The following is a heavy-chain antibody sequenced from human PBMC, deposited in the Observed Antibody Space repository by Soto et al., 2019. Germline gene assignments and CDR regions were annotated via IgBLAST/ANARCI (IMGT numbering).Heavy chain of an antibody. CDR3: SRGAYCGGDCYHEYNI. D-gene: IGHD2-21*02. V-gene: IGHV1-18*01. CDR2: ISPNSGNT. J-gene: IGHJ3*02. CDR1: GYTFTNDD. Sequence: VSVKVYCKASGYTFTNDDINWVRQATGQGLEWMGWISPNSGNTTYAQKLQGRVTMTTDTPTSTAYMELRSLRSDDTAVYYCSRGAYCGGDCYHEYNIWGQGTMVTVSS.